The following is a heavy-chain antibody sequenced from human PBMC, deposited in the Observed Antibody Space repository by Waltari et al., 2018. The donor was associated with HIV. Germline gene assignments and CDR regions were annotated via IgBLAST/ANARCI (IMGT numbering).Heavy chain of an antibody. D-gene: IGHD2-2*01. CDR1: GYTFTSDG. V-gene: IGHV1-18*04. Sequence: VQLVQSGAEVKKPGDSVKDSCEASGYTFTSDGTSWVLQAPGQGLEWIGWVSAYNGNTNYAQKLQGRVTMTTDTSTSTAYMELRSLRSDDTAVYYCARINCTSVSCYASLDYWGQGTLVTVSS. J-gene: IGHJ4*02. CDR3: ARINCTSVSCYASLDY. CDR2: VSAYNGNT.